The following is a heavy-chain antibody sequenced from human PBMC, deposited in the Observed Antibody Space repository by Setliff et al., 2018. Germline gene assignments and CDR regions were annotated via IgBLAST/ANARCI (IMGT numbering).Heavy chain of an antibody. CDR3: ARDLIRGAPNWFDP. CDR1: GFFFRSYE. J-gene: IGHJ5*02. V-gene: IGHV3-48*03. CDR2: INSGGTKI. Sequence: PGGSLRLSCAASGFFFRSYEMNWVRQTPGKGLEWVSYINSGGTKIYYADSVEGRFTISRDNAKNSLSLQMNSLRAEDTAVYYCARDLIRGAPNWFDPWGQGTLVTVSS. D-gene: IGHD3-10*01.